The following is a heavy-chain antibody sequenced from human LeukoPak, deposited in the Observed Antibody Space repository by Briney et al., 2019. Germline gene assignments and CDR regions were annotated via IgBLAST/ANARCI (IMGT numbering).Heavy chain of an antibody. CDR3: AKDADYDILTGLDY. V-gene: IGHV3-23*01. Sequence: PGGSLRLSCAASGFTFSSYTMSWVRQAPGKGLEWVSAISGSGGSTYYADSVKGRFTISRDNAKNSLYLQMNSLRAEDTALYYCAKDADYDILTGLDYWGQGTLVTVSS. J-gene: IGHJ4*02. CDR1: GFTFSSYT. CDR2: ISGSGGST. D-gene: IGHD3-9*01.